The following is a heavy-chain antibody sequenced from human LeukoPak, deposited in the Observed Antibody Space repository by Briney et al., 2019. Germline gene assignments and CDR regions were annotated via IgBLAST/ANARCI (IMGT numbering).Heavy chain of an antibody. Sequence: GSLRLSCAASGFTFDDYTMHWVRQAPGKGLEWVSLISWDGGSTYYADSVKGRFTISRDNSKNSLYLQMNSLRTEDTALYYCAKSGLLDPYGMDVWGQGTTVTVSS. D-gene: IGHD2-21*01. CDR2: ISWDGGST. V-gene: IGHV3-43*01. CDR3: AKSGLLDPYGMDV. J-gene: IGHJ6*02. CDR1: GFTFDDYT.